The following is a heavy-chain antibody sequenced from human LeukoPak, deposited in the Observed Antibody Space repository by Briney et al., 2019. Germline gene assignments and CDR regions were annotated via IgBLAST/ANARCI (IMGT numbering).Heavy chain of an antibody. V-gene: IGHV4-38-2*02. CDR1: GYSISSGYY. J-gene: IGHJ3*02. CDR2: IYHSGST. D-gene: IGHD3-3*01. CDR3: ARGAFGVILSAFDI. Sequence: SETLSLTCTVSGYSISSGYYWGWIRQPPGKGLEWIGNIYHSGSTYSNPSLKSRVIISVDTSKNQFSLKLSSVTAADTAVYWCARGAFGVILSAFDIWGQGTMVTVSS.